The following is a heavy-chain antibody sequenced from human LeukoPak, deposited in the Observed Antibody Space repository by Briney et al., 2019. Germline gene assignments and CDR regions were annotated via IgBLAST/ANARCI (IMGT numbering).Heavy chain of an antibody. V-gene: IGHV4-59*08. CDR3: ARVKEYYDSSCYYHSPFDY. J-gene: IGHJ4*02. CDR2: IYYSGST. Sequence: SETLSLTCTVSGGSISSYYWSWIRQPPGKGLEWIGYIYYSGSTNYNPSLKSRVTISVDTSKNQFSLRLSSVTAADTAVYYCARVKEYYDSSCYYHSPFDYWGQGTLVTVSS. D-gene: IGHD3-22*01. CDR1: GGSISSYY.